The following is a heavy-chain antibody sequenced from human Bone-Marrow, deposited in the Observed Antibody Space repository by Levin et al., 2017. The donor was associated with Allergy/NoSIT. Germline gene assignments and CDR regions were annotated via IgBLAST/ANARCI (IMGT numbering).Heavy chain of an antibody. Sequence: SGPTLVKPTQTLTLTCTFSGFSLSTSGVGVDWIRQSPGKALEWLALIYWDDDKRYSPSLKTRLTITKDISKNQVVLTMTNMDPLDTATYYCARRSGSHLPTRSWPDPWGQGILVTVSS. D-gene: IGHD1-26*01. J-gene: IGHJ5*02. V-gene: IGHV2-5*02. CDR2: IYWDDDK. CDR3: ARRSGSHLPTRSWPDP. CDR1: GFSLSTSGVG.